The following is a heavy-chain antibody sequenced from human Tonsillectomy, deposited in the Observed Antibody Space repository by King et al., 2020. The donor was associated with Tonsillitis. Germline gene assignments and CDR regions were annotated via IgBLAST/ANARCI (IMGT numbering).Heavy chain of an antibody. J-gene: IGHJ6*02. CDR1: EFIFSSFW. CDR3: VRDRGITIYCYYGMDV. Sequence: VQLVESGGGLVQPGGSLRLACAASEFIFSSFWMSWVRQAPGKGLEWVANRKQDGSEKYYVDSVKGRFPISRDNAKNSLYLQMKRLRAEDTGVYYCVRDRGITIYCYYGMDVWGQGTSVTVSS. V-gene: IGHV3-7*01. CDR2: RKQDGSEK. D-gene: IGHD3-9*01.